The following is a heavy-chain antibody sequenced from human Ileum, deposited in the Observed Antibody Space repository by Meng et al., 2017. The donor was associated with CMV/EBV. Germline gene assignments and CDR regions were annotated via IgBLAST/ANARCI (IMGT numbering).Heavy chain of an antibody. J-gene: IGHJ4*02. V-gene: IGHV1-18*04. D-gene: IGHD3-9*01. CDR2: ISGYNGNT. CDR3: ARDYNIRGAYPDLGDY. Sequence: TFTTCDVYWVRQATGQGLEWMGWISGYNGNTNYVQNLQGRVTMTTDTSTSTVYMELRSLRSDDTAVYYCARDYNIRGAYPDLGDYWGQGTLVTVSS. CDR1: TFTTCD.